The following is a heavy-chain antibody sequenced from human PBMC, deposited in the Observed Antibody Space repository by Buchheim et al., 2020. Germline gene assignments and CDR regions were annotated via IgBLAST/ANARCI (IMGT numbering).Heavy chain of an antibody. Sequence: QLQLQESGPGLVKPSETLSLTCTVSGGSISSSSYYWGWIRQPPGKGLEWIGSIYYSGSTYYNSSLKRRVTISVDTSKNQFSLKLSSVTAADTAVYYCARDFGWDYGDYGAFDYWGQGTL. V-gene: IGHV4-39*07. CDR1: GGSISSSSYY. J-gene: IGHJ4*02. CDR3: ARDFGWDYGDYGAFDY. D-gene: IGHD4-17*01. CDR2: IYYSGST.